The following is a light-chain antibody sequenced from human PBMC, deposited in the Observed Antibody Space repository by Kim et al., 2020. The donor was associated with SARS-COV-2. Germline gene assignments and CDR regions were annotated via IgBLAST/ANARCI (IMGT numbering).Light chain of an antibody. V-gene: IGLV2-14*03. J-gene: IGLJ2*01. Sequence: GQSITISCTGTNNDVGAYNYVSWYQQHPGKAPKLIIFDVNNRPSGISNRFSGSKSGNTASLTISGLQVEDEADYYCNSYTISGTRIFGGGTQLTVL. CDR1: NNDVGAYNY. CDR3: NSYTISGTRI. CDR2: DVN.